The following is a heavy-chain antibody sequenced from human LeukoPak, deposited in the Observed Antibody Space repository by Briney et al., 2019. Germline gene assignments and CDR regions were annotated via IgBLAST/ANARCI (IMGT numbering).Heavy chain of an antibody. V-gene: IGHV1-69*06. CDR1: GGNFRNYA. CDR3: ATESNYYLDD. D-gene: IGHD3-10*01. J-gene: IGHJ4*02. CDR2: LIPMFDTQ. Sequence: SVKVSCKASGGNFRNYAVSWVRQAPGQGLEWMGRLIPMFDTQNHAQKFQGRVTIFADKSTGTVYLDLNGLTYDDTAVYYCATESNYYLDDWGQGTLVTVSS.